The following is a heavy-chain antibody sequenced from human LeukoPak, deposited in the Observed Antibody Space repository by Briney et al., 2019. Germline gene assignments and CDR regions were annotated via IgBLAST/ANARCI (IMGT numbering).Heavy chain of an antibody. CDR3: ARASTDSSGYYYGDPLDY. CDR2: MNPNSGNT. Sequence: GASVKVSCKASGYTFTSYDINWVRQATGQGLEWMGWMNPNSGNTGYAQKFQGRVTMTRNTSISTAYMELSSLRSEDTAVYYCARASTDSSGYYYGDPLDYWGQGTLVTVSS. D-gene: IGHD3-22*01. J-gene: IGHJ4*02. CDR1: GYTFTSYD. V-gene: IGHV1-8*01.